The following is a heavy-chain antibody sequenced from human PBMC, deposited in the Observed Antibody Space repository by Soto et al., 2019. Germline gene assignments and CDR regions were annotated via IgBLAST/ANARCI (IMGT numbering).Heavy chain of an antibody. CDR2: INPDGSST. D-gene: IGHD3-10*01. Sequence: EVQLVESGGGLVQPGGSLRLSCAASGFTFSSYWLHWVRQVPGKGLVWVSRINPDGSSTTYADSVKGRFTISRDNAKNTLYLQMNSLRAEDTAVYNCARVQSGSDEFDYWGQGTLVTVSS. CDR3: ARVQSGSDEFDY. J-gene: IGHJ4*02. CDR1: GFTFSSYW. V-gene: IGHV3-74*01.